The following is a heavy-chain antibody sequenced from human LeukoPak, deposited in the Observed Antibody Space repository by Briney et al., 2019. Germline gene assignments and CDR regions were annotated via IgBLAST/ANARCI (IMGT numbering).Heavy chain of an antibody. D-gene: IGHD3-22*01. CDR3: ARVKSYYYDTSDKDAFDI. CDR1: GYTFTSHF. J-gene: IGHJ3*02. Sequence: GASVKVSCKASGYTFTSHFMHWVRQAPGQGLEWMGIINPRGCSTIYTQKFQGRVTITRDTSTSTVYIELSSLRSEETAVYSCARVKSYYYDTSDKDAFDICGQGTMVTVSS. V-gene: IGHV1-46*01. CDR2: INPRGCST.